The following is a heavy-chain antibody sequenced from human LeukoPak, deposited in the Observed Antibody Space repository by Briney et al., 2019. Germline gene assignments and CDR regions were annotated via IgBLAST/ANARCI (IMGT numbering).Heavy chain of an antibody. V-gene: IGHV3-30*03. CDR2: ISYDGSNK. CDR3: AVAYSSSGYYPVDY. J-gene: IGHJ4*02. Sequence: PGGSLRLSCAASGFTFSSYGMHWVRQAPGKGLEWVAVISYDGSNKYYADSVKGRLTISRDNSKNTLYLQMNSLRAEDTAVYYCAVAYSSSGYYPVDYWGQGTLVTVSS. CDR1: GFTFSSYG. D-gene: IGHD3-22*01.